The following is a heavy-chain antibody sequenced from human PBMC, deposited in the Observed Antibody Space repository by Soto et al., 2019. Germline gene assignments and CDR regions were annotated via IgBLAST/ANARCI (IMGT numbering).Heavy chain of an antibody. CDR3: ATPHIAARRYYYYGMDV. J-gene: IGHJ6*02. CDR1: GYTLTELS. D-gene: IGHD6-6*01. CDR2: FDPEDGET. V-gene: IGHV1-24*01. Sequence: VASVKVSCKVSGYTLTELSMHWVRQAPGKGLEWMGGFDPEDGETIYAQKFQGRVTMTEDTSTDTAYMELSSLRSEDTAVYYCATPHIAARRYYYYGMDVWGQGTTVTVS.